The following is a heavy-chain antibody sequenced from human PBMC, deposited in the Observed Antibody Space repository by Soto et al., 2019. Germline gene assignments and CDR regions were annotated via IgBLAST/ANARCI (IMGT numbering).Heavy chain of an antibody. CDR3: ARIGLITALL. V-gene: IGHV4-30-4*01. CDR2: SSYSGST. J-gene: IGHJ4*02. D-gene: IGHD3-16*01. CDR1: GGSINSGDYY. Sequence: QVQLQESGPGLVKPSQTLSLTCTVSGGSINSGDYYWSWIRQPPGKGLEWIGYSSYSGSTYYNPPLRSRLPISIDTSKNLFFLNLSSVTAADTAVYYCARIGLITALLWCQGTLVTVSS.